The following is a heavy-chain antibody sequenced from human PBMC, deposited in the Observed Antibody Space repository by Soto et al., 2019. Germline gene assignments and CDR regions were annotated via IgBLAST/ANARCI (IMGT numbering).Heavy chain of an antibody. CDR1: GFTFSSYA. CDR3: ARVGATGGGLYYCYGMDV. CDR2: ISYDGSNK. D-gene: IGHD1-26*01. J-gene: IGHJ6*02. Sequence: QVQLVESGGGVVQPGRSLRLSCAASGFTFSSYAMHWVRQAPGKGLEWVAVISYDGSNKYYADSVKGRFTISRDNSKNPLDLQKNRLGAGGTAVYYWARVGATGGGLYYCYGMDVWGQGTTVTVSS. V-gene: IGHV3-30-3*01.